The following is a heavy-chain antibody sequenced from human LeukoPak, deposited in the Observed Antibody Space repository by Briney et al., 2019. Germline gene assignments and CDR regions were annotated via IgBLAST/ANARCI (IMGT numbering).Heavy chain of an antibody. J-gene: IGHJ6*03. V-gene: IGHV4-39*07. CDR2: IYYSGST. CDR1: GGSISSSSYY. CDR3: ARDGYYYDSSGYYTYYYYYYMDV. D-gene: IGHD3-22*01. Sequence: SETLSLTCTVSGGSISSSSYYWGWIRQPPGKGLEWIGSIYYSGSTYYNPSLKSRVTISVDTSKNQFSLKLSSVTAADTAVYYCARDGYYYDSSGYYTYYYYYYMDVWGKGTTVTVSS.